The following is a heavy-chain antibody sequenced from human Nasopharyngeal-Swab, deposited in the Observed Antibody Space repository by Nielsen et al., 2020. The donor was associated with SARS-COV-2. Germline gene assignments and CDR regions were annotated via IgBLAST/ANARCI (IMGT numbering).Heavy chain of an antibody. CDR2: ISYDGSNK. J-gene: IGHJ4*02. V-gene: IGHV3-30-3*01. Sequence: GWSLRLSCAASGFTFSSYAMHWVRQAPGKGLEWVAVISYDGSNKYYADSVKGRFTISRDNSKNTLYLQMNSLRAEDTAVYYCARPYSGSYWSYFDYWGQGTLVTVSS. CDR1: GFTFSSYA. CDR3: ARPYSGSYWSYFDY. D-gene: IGHD1-26*01.